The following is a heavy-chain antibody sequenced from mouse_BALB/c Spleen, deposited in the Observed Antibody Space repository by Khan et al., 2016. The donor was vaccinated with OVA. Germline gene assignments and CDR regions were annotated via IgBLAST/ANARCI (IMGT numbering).Heavy chain of an antibody. D-gene: IGHD1-1*01. CDR2: INTNTGEP. CDR1: GYTFTNYG. Sequence: QIQLVQSGPELKKPGETVKISCKASGYTFTNYGLNWVKQAPGKGLQWMGWINTNTGEPTYAVDFKGRFAFSLETSASTSYLQINNHNNADTATYCGERPHYFSYVMVYWVQGTSVTVSS. CDR3: ERPHYFSYVMVY. J-gene: IGHJ4*01. V-gene: IGHV9-3-1*01.